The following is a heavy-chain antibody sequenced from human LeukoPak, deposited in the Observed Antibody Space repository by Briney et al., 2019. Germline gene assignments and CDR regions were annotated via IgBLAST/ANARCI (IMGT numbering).Heavy chain of an antibody. V-gene: IGHV3-9*01. J-gene: IGHJ6*02. Sequence: GGSLRLSCAASGYTFDVYDMHWVRQAPGKGLEWVSDISWNRGSIGYADSVKGRFTISRDNAKNSLYLQMNSLRAEDTALYYCAKGALVVPAAYIGDYYGMDVWGQGTTVTVS. D-gene: IGHD2-2*01. CDR3: AKGALVVPAAYIGDYYGMDV. CDR2: ISWNRGSI. CDR1: GYTFDVYD.